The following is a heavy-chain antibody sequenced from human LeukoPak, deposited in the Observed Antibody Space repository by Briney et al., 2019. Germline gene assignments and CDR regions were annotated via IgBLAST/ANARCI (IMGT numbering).Heavy chain of an antibody. V-gene: IGHV3-30-3*01. J-gene: IGHJ4*02. CDR2: ISYDGSNK. CDR1: GFTFSSYA. CDR3: ARDGSGEWPIGY. D-gene: IGHD3-10*01. Sequence: GGSLRLSCAASGFTFSSYAMHWVRQAPGKGLEWVAVISYDGSNKYYADSVKGRFTISRDDAKNSLYLQMNSLKAEDTAVYYCARDGSGEWPIGYWGQGTLVTVSS.